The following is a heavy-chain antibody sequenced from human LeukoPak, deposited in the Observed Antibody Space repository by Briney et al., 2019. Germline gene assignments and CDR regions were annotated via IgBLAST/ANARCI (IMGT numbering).Heavy chain of an antibody. Sequence: SETLSLTCTVSGGSISNYYWSWIRQPPGKGLEWIGYIYYSGSTNYNPSLKSRVTISVDTSKNQFSLKLSSVTAADTAVYYCARVKHTAMARGAFDIWAKGQWSPSLQ. CDR2: IYYSGST. CDR3: ARVKHTAMARGAFDI. J-gene: IGHJ3*02. D-gene: IGHD5-18*01. CDR1: GGSISNYY. V-gene: IGHV4-59*01.